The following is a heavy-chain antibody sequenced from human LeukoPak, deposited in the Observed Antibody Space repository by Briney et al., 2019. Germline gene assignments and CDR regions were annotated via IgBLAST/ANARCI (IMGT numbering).Heavy chain of an antibody. CDR2: ISSSSSYI. Sequence: GGSLRLSCAASVFTFSSYSMNWVRQAPGKGLECVSSISSSSSYIYYADSVKGRFTISRENAKNPLYLQMNSLRAEDTAVYYCARAGPTMVRGVGYDYWGQGPLVSVSS. V-gene: IGHV3-21*01. J-gene: IGHJ4*02. CDR3: ARAGPTMVRGVGYDY. D-gene: IGHD3-10*01. CDR1: VFTFSSYS.